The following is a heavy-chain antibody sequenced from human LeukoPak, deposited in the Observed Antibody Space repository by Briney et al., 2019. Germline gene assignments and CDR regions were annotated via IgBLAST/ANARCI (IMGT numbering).Heavy chain of an antibody. CDR1: GFTFSSYG. CDR2: IRYDGSNK. D-gene: IGHD6-19*01. CDR3: AKGYASSVAAIDY. Sequence: GGSLRLSCAASGFTFSSYGMHWVRQAPGKGLEWVAFIRYDGSNKYYADSVKGRFTISRDNSKNTLYVQMNSLRPEDTAVYYCAKGYASSVAAIDYWGQGTLVTVSS. J-gene: IGHJ4*02. V-gene: IGHV3-30*02.